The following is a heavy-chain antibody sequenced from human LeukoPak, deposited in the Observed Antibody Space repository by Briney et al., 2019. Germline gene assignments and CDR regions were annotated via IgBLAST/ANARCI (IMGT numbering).Heavy chain of an antibody. CDR2: ISGSGGST. V-gene: IGHV3-23*01. CDR1: GFTFSSYG. D-gene: IGHD2-21*01. Sequence: PGGTLRLSCAASGFTFSSYGMSWVRQAPGKGLEWVSAISGSGGSTYYADSVKGRFTISRDSSKNTLYLKMNRLRAEDAAVYYCAKAPVTTCSGAYCYPFDYWGQGTLVTVSS. J-gene: IGHJ4*02. CDR3: AKAPVTTCSGAYCYPFDY.